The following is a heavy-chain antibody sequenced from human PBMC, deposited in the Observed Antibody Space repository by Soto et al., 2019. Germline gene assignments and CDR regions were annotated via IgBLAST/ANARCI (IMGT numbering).Heavy chain of an antibody. V-gene: IGHV5-51*01. CDR2: IYPGDSGT. D-gene: IGHD6-19*01. CDR3: ARQAVAGSYYFDY. CDR1: GYSFTSYW. J-gene: IGHJ4*02. Sequence: PGESLKISCKGSGYSFTSYWIGWVRQMPGKGLEWMGIIYPGDSGTRYSPSFQGQVTISADKSISTAYLQWSSLKASDTAMYHCARQAVAGSYYFDYWGQGTLVTVSS.